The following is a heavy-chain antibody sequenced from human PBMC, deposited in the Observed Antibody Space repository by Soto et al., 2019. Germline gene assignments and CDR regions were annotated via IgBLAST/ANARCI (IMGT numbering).Heavy chain of an antibody. V-gene: IGHV1-18*01. Sequence: QVQLVQSGAEVKKPGASVRVSCKASGFTFTNYGISWVRQAPGQGLEWMGWISAYKGNTNYAQKFQGRVPMTTDTSTSTAYMELRSLRSDDTAVYYCASRSGQLPYYFDYWGQGTLVTVSS. CDR1: GFTFTNYG. J-gene: IGHJ4*02. D-gene: IGHD6-6*01. CDR3: ASRSGQLPYYFDY. CDR2: ISAYKGNT.